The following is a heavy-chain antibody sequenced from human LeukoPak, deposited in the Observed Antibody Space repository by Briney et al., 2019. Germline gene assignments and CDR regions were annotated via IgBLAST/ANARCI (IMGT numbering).Heavy chain of an antibody. CDR2: IYSRGGT. Sequence: SLRLHSTPSGFSASNNYMNYFRQSPWNRLNWISLIYSRGGTSYADSVKGRFTISRDSSKNTLFLQMNSLSVEDTAVYYCARDPPGIAASGTYYWGQGTLVTVSS. D-gene: IGHD6-13*01. V-gene: IGHV3-53*01. CDR3: ARDPPGIAASGTYY. CDR1: GFSASNNY. J-gene: IGHJ4*02.